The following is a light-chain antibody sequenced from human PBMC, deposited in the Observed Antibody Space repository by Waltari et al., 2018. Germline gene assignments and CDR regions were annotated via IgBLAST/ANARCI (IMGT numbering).Light chain of an antibody. V-gene: IGLV3-21*04. J-gene: IGLJ2*01. CDR2: YDS. Sequence: SYVLTQPPSVSVAPGKTARISCGGNNLGRKSVNWYQRKSGQAPVLVSSYDSDRPSGIPERFSGSKSGNTATLTISRVEAGDEADYYCQVWDSSSDLLVVFGGGTKLTVL. CDR3: QVWDSSSDLLVV. CDR1: NLGRKS.